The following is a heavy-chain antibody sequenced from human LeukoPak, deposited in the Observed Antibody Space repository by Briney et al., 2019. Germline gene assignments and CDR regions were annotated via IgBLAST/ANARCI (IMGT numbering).Heavy chain of an antibody. CDR1: GGTFSSYA. CDR2: IIPIFGTA. Sequence: ASVKVSCKASGGTFSSYAISWVRQAPGQGLEWMGGIIPIFGTANYAQKFQGRVTITADESTSTAYMELSRLRSDDTAVYYCAREWGGEGNDVYNWFEPWGQGTLVTVSS. CDR3: AREWGGEGNDVYNWFEP. J-gene: IGHJ5*02. D-gene: IGHD1-1*01. V-gene: IGHV1-69*13.